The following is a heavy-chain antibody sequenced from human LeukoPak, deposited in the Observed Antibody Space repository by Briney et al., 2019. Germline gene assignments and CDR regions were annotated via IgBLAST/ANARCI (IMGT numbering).Heavy chain of an antibody. Sequence: GGSLRLSCAASGFTFSSYAMHWVRQAPGKGLEWVAVISYDGSNKYYADSVKGRFTISRDNSKNTLYLQMNSLRAEDTAVYYCARPPHGSGSHFGYWGQGTLVTVSS. D-gene: IGHD3-10*01. CDR3: ARPPHGSGSHFGY. V-gene: IGHV3-30*14. J-gene: IGHJ4*02. CDR1: GFTFSSYA. CDR2: ISYDGSNK.